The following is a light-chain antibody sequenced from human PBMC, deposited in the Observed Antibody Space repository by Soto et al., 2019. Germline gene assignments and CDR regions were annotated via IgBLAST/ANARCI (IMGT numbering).Light chain of an antibody. Sequence: EIVLTQSPGTLSLSPGERATLSCRASQSVSSSYLAWYQQKPGQAPRLLIYGASSRATGIPDRFSGSGSGTDFTLTISRLEPEDFAVYYCQQYGRSPPFSFGPGTKVYSK. CDR2: GAS. CDR1: QSVSSSY. J-gene: IGKJ3*01. V-gene: IGKV3-20*01. CDR3: QQYGRSPPFS.